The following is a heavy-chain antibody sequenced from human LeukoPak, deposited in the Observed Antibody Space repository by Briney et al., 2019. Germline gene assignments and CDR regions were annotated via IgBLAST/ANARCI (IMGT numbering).Heavy chain of an antibody. V-gene: IGHV1-69*01. D-gene: IGHD1-14*01. CDR1: GGTFSSYA. CDR3: ARYRNEALFAFDI. Sequence: SVKVSCKASGGTFSSYAISWVRQAPGQGLEWMGGIIPIFGTANYAQKFQGRVTITADESTSTAYMELSSLRSEDTAVYYCARYRNEALFAFDIWGQGTMVTVSS. CDR2: IIPIFGTA. J-gene: IGHJ3*02.